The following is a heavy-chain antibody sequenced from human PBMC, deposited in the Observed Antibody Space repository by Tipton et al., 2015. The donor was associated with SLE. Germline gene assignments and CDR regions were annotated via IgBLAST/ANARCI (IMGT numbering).Heavy chain of an antibody. CDR3: ARVWDYGDAFDI. V-gene: IGHV4-59*11. J-gene: IGHJ3*02. CDR1: GGSIGSHC. D-gene: IGHD4-17*01. Sequence: TLSLTCTVSGGSIGSHCWSWIRQPPGQTVEWIGYIYSGGSTNYNPSLKSRVSVSVDTSKNQISRKLSAVTAADTAVYYGARVWDYGDAFDIWGQGTMVTVS. CDR2: IYSGGST.